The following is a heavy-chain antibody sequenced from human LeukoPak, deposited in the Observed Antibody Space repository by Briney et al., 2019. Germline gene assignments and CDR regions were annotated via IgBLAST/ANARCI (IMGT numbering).Heavy chain of an antibody. Sequence: GGSLRLSCEASGLTFSNYGMSWVRQAPGKGLQWVSAITGDGTTTYYADSVKGRFTISRDNSKNMLYPQMSSLRAEDTAVYYCAKMHGYFDYWGQGALVPVSS. CDR3: AKMHGYFDY. J-gene: IGHJ4*02. CDR1: GLTFSNYG. V-gene: IGHV3-23*01. CDR2: ITGDGTTT.